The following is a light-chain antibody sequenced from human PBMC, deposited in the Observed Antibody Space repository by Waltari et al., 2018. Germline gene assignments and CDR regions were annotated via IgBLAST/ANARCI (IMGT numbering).Light chain of an antibody. CDR3: CSYAGSSTVV. CDR2: EGS. CDR1: SSDVGSYNL. Sequence: QSALTQPASVSGSPGQSITISCTGTSSDVGSYNLVSWYQQHPGKAPKLMIYEGSKRPSGVSNLCSGSKSGNTASLTISGLQAEDEADYYCCSYAGSSTVVFGGGTKLTVL. J-gene: IGLJ2*01. V-gene: IGLV2-23*01.